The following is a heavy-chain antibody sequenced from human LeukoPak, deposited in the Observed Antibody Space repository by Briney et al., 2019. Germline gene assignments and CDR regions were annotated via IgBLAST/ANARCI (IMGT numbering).Heavy chain of an antibody. J-gene: IGHJ4*02. CDR2: IYYGGST. CDR1: GFTVSSNY. Sequence: GSLRLSCAASGFTVSSNYMSWVRQAPGKGLEWIACIYYGGSTYYNPSLKSRVTISVDTSKNNFSLKLSSVTAADTALYYCVSGWDQFDDWGQGTLVTVSS. D-gene: IGHD6-19*01. V-gene: IGHV4-59*05. CDR3: VSGWDQFDD.